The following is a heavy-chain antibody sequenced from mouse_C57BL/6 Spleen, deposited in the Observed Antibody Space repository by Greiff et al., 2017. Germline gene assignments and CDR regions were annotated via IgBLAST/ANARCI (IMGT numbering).Heavy chain of an antibody. CDR2: IYPGDGDT. CDR1: GYAFSSSW. J-gene: IGHJ2*01. CDR3: ARWHYGSSYDYFDY. Sequence: QVQLKESGPELVKPGASVKISCKASGYAFSSSWMNWVKQRPGKGLEGIGRIYPGDGDTNYNGKFKGKATLTADKSSSTAYMQLSSLTSEDSAVYFCARWHYGSSYDYFDYWGQGTTLTVSS. D-gene: IGHD1-1*01. V-gene: IGHV1-82*01.